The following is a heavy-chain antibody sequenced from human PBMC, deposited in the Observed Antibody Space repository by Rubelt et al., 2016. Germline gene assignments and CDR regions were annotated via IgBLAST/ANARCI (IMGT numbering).Heavy chain of an antibody. CDR3: ARLERFFGPFDP. CDR2: IYPGDSET. Sequence: EVQLVQSGAEVKKPGESLKISCKGSGYSFTTYWIGWVRQMPGKGLEWMGIIYPGDSETRYSPSCQGQGTISADKSISTAYLQGSRLKASDTAMYYCARLERFFGPFDPWGQGSLVTVSS. CDR1: GYSFTTYW. D-gene: IGHD1-1*01. J-gene: IGHJ5*02. V-gene: IGHV5-51*01.